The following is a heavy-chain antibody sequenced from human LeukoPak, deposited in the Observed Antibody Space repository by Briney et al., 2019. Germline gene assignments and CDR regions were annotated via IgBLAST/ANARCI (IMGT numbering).Heavy chain of an antibody. CDR2: IYSGSDT. V-gene: IGHV3-66*01. CDR1: GITVTSNY. J-gene: IGHJ4*02. Sequence: PGGSLRLSCAASGITVTSNYMSWVRQAPGKGLERVSVIYSGSDTYYADSAKGRFTISRDNSKNTLYLQMNSLSAEDTAVYYCARYNFYGGTPFDCWGQGTLVTVSS. D-gene: IGHD4-23*01. CDR3: ARYNFYGGTPFDC.